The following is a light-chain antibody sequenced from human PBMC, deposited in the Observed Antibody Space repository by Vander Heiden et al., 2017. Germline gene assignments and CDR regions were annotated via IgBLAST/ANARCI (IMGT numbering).Light chain of an antibody. CDR2: SHN. V-gene: IGLV1-44*01. CDR1: SSNIGSNT. Sequence: QSVLTPPPSASGTPGQRVTISCSGRSSNIGSNTVNWYQQLPGTAPKLLIYSHNQRPSGVPDRFSGSKSGTSASLAISGLQSEDEADYYCAAWDDNLSGWVFGGGTKLTVL. J-gene: IGLJ3*02. CDR3: AAWDDNLSGWV.